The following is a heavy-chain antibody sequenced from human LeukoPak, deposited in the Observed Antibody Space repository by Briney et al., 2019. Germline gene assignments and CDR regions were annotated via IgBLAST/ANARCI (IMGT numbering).Heavy chain of an antibody. CDR2: ISWNNGKI. D-gene: IGHD2-21*01. V-gene: IGHV3-9*01. Sequence: PGGSLRLSCAASGFTFPDYAMHWVRQAPGKGLEWVSGISWNNGKIGYADSVKGRFTISRDNAKNSLYLQMNSLRAEDTALYYCVKGQTLVVTDGMDVWGQGTTVTVSS. J-gene: IGHJ6*02. CDR1: GFTFPDYA. CDR3: VKGQTLVVTDGMDV.